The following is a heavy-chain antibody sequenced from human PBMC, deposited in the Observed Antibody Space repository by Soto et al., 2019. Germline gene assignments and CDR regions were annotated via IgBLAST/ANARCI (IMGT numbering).Heavy chain of an antibody. CDR2: INSDGSST. V-gene: IGHV3-74*01. CDR3: ARGDGRAVTTGGFDY. Sequence: VQLVESGGGLVQPGGSLRLSCAASGFTFSSYWMHWVRQAPGKGLVWVSRINSDGSSTSYADSVKGRFTISRDNAKNTLYLQMNSLRAEDTAVYYCARGDGRAVTTGGFDYWGQGTLVTVSS. J-gene: IGHJ4*02. CDR1: GFTFSSYW. D-gene: IGHD4-17*01.